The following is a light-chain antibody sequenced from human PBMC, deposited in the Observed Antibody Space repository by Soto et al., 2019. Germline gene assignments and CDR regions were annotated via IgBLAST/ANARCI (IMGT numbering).Light chain of an antibody. Sequence: IQLTQSPSSLSASVGYRFTITCRASQGIAGSLAWYQQKPGKAPKLLIYSASTLQSGVPSRFSGSGSETDFTLTIASLQPEDFATYYCQHLYNYPFSFGQGTRLEIK. V-gene: IGKV1-9*01. CDR3: QHLYNYPFS. CDR1: QGIAGS. CDR2: SAS. J-gene: IGKJ5*01.